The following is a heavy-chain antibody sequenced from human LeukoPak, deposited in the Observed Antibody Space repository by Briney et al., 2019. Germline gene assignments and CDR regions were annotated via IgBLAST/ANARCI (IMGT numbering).Heavy chain of an antibody. Sequence: ETLSLTCTVSGGSIISYYWSWIRQPPGKGLEWIGYIYYSGTPKYNPSLKSRVTISVDTSKNQFSLNLSSVTAADTAVYYYARHGGSYDFDFWGQGTLVTVSS. J-gene: IGHJ4*02. D-gene: IGHD1-26*01. CDR3: ARHGGSYDFDF. V-gene: IGHV4-59*08. CDR1: GGSIISYY. CDR2: IYYSGTP.